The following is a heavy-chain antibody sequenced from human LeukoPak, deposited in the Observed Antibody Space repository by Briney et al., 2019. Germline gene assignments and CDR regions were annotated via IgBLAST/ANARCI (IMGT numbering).Heavy chain of an antibody. D-gene: IGHD3-3*01. CDR1: GFTFSSYG. CDR3: AKDGLRFLEWLFGNWFDP. CDR2: IRYDGSNK. Sequence: GGSLRLSCAASGFTFSSYGMPWVRQAPGKGLEGVAFIRYDGSNKYYADSVKGRFTISRDNSKNTLYLQMNSLRAEDTAVYYCAKDGLRFLEWLFGNWFDPWGQGTLVTVSS. V-gene: IGHV3-30*02. J-gene: IGHJ5*02.